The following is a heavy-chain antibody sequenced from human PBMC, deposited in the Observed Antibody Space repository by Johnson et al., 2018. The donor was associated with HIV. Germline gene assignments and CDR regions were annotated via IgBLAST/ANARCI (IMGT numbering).Heavy chain of an antibody. D-gene: IGHD3-9*01. J-gene: IGHJ3*02. V-gene: IGHV3-30*04. CDR3: ARDRYPRRYFDWLFDAFEM. CDR1: GFTFSSYA. CDR2: ISYDGSNK. Sequence: QVQLVESGGGVVQPGRSLRLSCAASGFTFSSYAMHWVRQAPGKGLEWVAVISYDGSNKYYADSVKGRFTISRDNSKNTLYLQMNSLRAEDTAVYYCARDRYPRRYFDWLFDAFEMWGQGTMVTVSS.